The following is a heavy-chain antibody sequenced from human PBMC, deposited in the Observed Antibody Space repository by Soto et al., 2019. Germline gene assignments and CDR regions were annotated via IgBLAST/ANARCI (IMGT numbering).Heavy chain of an antibody. CDR3: TTGIYYDILTGYHNVAY. CDR2: IKSKTDGGTA. V-gene: IGHV3-15*01. J-gene: IGHJ4*02. CDR1: GINLSHPW. D-gene: IGHD3-9*01. Sequence: GGSLRISCVASGINLSHPWMTWVRQAAGKGLEWVGRIKSKTDGGTADYAAPVKGRATISRDDSKNTVYLQMNSLKTEDTAVYYCTTGIYYDILTGYHNVAYWGQGALVNVS.